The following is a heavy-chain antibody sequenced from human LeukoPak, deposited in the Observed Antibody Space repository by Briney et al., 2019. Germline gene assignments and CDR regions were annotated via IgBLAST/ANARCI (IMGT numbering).Heavy chain of an antibody. CDR3: AKPAKTDYADY. Sequence: GGSLRLSCAASGFTFSNYGLSWVRQAPGKGLEWGSGITGRGGSTYYADSVKGRFTISRDNSKNTLYLQMNSLRAEDTAVYYCAKPAKTDYADYWGQGTLVTVSS. CDR1: GFTFSNYG. CDR2: ITGRGGST. V-gene: IGHV3-23*01. J-gene: IGHJ4*02. D-gene: IGHD1-14*01.